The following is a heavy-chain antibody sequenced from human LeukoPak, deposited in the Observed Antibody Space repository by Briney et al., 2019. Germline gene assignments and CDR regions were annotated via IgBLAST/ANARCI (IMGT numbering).Heavy chain of an antibody. Sequence: PGGSLRLSCAASGFTFSTYAMHWVRQTPGKGLEWVAVTSYDESKKEYAESVKGRFTISRDNSKNTLYLEMNSLRAEDTAVYYCAKEGSYGYWYFDYWGQGTLVTVSS. V-gene: IGHV3-30*04. CDR3: AKEGSYGYWYFDY. D-gene: IGHD5-18*01. J-gene: IGHJ4*02. CDR2: TSYDESKK. CDR1: GFTFSTYA.